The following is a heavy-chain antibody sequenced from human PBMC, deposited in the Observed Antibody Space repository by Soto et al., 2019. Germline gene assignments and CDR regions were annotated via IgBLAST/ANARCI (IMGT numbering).Heavy chain of an antibody. CDR3: ARHQIAARLKNYYYYGMDV. CDR1: GYSFTIYW. CDR2: IDPSDSYT. D-gene: IGHD6-6*01. J-gene: IGHJ6*02. V-gene: IGHV5-10-1*01. Sequence: PGESLKISCNGSGYSFTIYWISWVRQMPGKGLEWMGRIDPSDSYTNYSPSFQGDVTISADKSISTAYLQWSSLKASDTAMYYCARHQIAARLKNYYYYGMDVWGQGTTVTVSS.